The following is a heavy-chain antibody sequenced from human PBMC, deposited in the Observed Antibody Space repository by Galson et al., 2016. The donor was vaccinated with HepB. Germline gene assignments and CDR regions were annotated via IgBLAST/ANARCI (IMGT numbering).Heavy chain of an antibody. J-gene: IGHJ4*02. V-gene: IGHV1-18*01. D-gene: IGHD2-2*01. CDR3: ARDSDCSSTSCFGDYFDY. CDR1: GYSFIAYG. CDR2: ISPYNGHT. Sequence: SVKVSCKASGYSFIAYGISWVRQAPGQGLEWMGWISPYNGHTNYAEKVQGRVTMTTDRSTSTAYMELRGLRSDDTAVYNCARDSDCSSTSCFGDYFDYWGQGTLVTVSS.